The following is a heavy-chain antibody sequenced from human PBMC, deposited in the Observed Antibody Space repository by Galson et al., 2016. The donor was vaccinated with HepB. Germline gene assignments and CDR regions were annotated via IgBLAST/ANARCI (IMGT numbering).Heavy chain of an antibody. CDR2: MSGSGGST. Sequence: PRLSCAASGFTFSDTAMHWVRQASGKGLEWVSAMSGSGGSTYYADSVKGRFTISRDNAKNSLYLQMNSLKAEDTAVYYCASLRFKGFDLWGRGTLVTVSS. V-gene: IGHV3-23*01. J-gene: IGHJ2*01. D-gene: IGHD3-3*01. CDR1: GFTFSDTA. CDR3: ASLRFKGFDL.